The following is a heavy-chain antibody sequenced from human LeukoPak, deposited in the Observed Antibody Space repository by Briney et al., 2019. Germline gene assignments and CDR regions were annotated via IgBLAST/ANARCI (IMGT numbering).Heavy chain of an antibody. CDR2: IWYDGSNK. D-gene: IGHD5-12*01. J-gene: IGHJ4*02. V-gene: IGHV3-33*08. CDR1: GFTFSNFG. CDR3: ARDGSYGGYSSRIDY. Sequence: GGSLRLSCATSGFTFSNFGMHWVRQAPGKGLEWVAVIWYDGSNKYYADSVKGRFTISRDNSKNTLYLLVNSLRAEDTAVYYCARDGSYGGYSSRIDYWGQGTLVTVSS.